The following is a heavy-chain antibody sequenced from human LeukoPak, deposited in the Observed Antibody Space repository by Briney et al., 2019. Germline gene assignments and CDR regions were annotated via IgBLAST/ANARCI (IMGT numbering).Heavy chain of an antibody. Sequence: GGSLRLSCAASGFTFNTYTMNWVRQAPGKGLEWVSYISGSSGIIYYADSVKGRFTISRDNAKNSLYLQMNSLRDEDTAVYYCARLCGGDCYHGMDVWGQGTTVTVSS. J-gene: IGHJ6*02. D-gene: IGHD2-21*01. CDR2: ISGSSGII. CDR3: ARLCGGDCYHGMDV. CDR1: GFTFNTYT. V-gene: IGHV3-48*02.